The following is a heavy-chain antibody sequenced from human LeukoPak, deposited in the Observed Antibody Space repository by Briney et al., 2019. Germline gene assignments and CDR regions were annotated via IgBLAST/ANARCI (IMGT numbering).Heavy chain of an antibody. D-gene: IGHD2-2*01. J-gene: IGHJ6*02. CDR3: ATPQLPIDPYYYYYGMDV. Sequence: ASVKVSCKVSGYTLTELSMHWVRQAPGKGLEWMGGFDPEDGETIYAQKFQGRVTMTEDTSTDTAYMELSSLRSEDTAVYYCATPQLPIDPYYYYYGMDVWAKGPRSPSP. CDR2: FDPEDGET. V-gene: IGHV1-24*01. CDR1: GYTLTELS.